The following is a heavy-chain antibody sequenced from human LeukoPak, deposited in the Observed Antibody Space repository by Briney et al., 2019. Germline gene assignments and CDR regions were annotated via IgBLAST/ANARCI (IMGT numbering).Heavy chain of an antibody. V-gene: IGHV4-39*01. CDR2: VYYTGST. CDR1: GASVTSGGFY. CDR3: ARNITSVIPAGYFDY. Sequence: SETLSLTCSVSGASVTSGGFYWGWLRQPPGKGLEWIATVYYTGSTYYNPSLKSRVTISIDTSKNQFSLNLRSVIAADTAVYYCARNITSVIPAGYFDYWGQGTLVTVSS. J-gene: IGHJ4*02. D-gene: IGHD2-2*01.